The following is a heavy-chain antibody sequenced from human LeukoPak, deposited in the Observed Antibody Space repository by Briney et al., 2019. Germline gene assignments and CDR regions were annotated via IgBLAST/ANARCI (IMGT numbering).Heavy chain of an antibody. Sequence: ASVKVSCKVSGYTLTELAIHWVRQAPGKGLEWMGGFDPEDVETIYAQKFQGRVTMTEDTYTDTAYMELSSLRSEDTAVYYCATYSGYAAYWGQGTLASVSS. CDR3: ATYSGYAAY. CDR2: FDPEDVET. CDR1: GYTLTELA. D-gene: IGHD5-12*01. J-gene: IGHJ4*02. V-gene: IGHV1-24*01.